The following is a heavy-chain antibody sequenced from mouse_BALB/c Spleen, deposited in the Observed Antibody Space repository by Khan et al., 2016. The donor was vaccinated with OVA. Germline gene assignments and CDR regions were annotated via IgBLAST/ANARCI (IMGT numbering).Heavy chain of an antibody. CDR2: ISTYYGDT. J-gene: IGHJ3*01. V-gene: IGHV1S137*01. CDR1: GYTFTDYV. CDR3: VRGSGEDRCAY. Sequence: QVQLQQSGAELVRPGVSVKISCKGSGYTFTDYVMHWVKQSHAKSLEWIGVISTYYGDTTHNQKFKGKATMTVDKSSSTAYMELARLTSEDSAIYYCVRGSGEDRCAYWGQGTLVTVSA. D-gene: IGHD1-3*01.